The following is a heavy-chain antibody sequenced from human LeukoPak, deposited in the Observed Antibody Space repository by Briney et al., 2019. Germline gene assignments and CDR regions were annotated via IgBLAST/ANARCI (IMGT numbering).Heavy chain of an antibody. V-gene: IGHV1-2*02. CDR2: ISPTNGAT. J-gene: IGHJ4*02. CDR1: GYTFTSYY. Sequence: ASVKVSCKTSGYTFTSYYMHWVRQAPGQGLEWMGWISPTNGATSYAQKFHGRVTMTRDTPISTAYMELTRLTSDDTAIYYCAIAPWGHYRYPFDHWGQGSLVRVSS. D-gene: IGHD3-16*02. CDR3: AIAPWGHYRYPFDH.